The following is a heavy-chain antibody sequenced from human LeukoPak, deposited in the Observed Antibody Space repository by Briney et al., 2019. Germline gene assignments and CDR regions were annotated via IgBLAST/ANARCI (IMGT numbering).Heavy chain of an antibody. D-gene: IGHD3-3*01. CDR3: ARHVGGSRCYDFWSGYYSDF. CDR2: IYYSGST. CDR1: GGSISSGSAF. V-gene: IGHV4-39*01. Sequence: PSETLSLTCTVSGGSISSGSAFWGWIRQPPGKGLEWLGTIYYSGSTYYNPSLKSRVTTSVDTSKNQCSLKLSSVTAADTAVYYCARHVGGSRCYDFWSGYYSDFWGQGTLVTVSS. J-gene: IGHJ4*02.